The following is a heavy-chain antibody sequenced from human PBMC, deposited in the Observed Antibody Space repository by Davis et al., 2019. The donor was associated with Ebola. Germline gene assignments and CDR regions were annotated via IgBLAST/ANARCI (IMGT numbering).Heavy chain of an antibody. CDR2: ISAYNGNT. J-gene: IGHJ4*02. D-gene: IGHD3-10*01. Sequence: AASVKVSCKASGYTFSSFPMNWVRQAPGQGLEWMGWISAYNGNTNYAQKLQGRVTMTTDTSTSTAYMELRSLRSDDTAVYYCARGITMVRGQDYFDYWGQGTLVTVSS. CDR3: ARGITMVRGQDYFDY. CDR1: GYTFSSFP. V-gene: IGHV1-18*01.